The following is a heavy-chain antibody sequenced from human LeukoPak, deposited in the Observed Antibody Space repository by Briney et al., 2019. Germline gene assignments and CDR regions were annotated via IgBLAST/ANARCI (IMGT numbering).Heavy chain of an antibody. Sequence: GGSLRLSCTVSGFTVSSNSMSWVRQAPGKGLEWVSFIYSGGNTHYSDSVKGRFTISRDNSKNTLNLQMNSLRAEDTAVYYCARRAGEYSHPYDYWGQGTLVTVSS. D-gene: IGHD4-17*01. J-gene: IGHJ4*02. CDR1: GFTVSSNS. CDR3: ARRAGEYSHPYDY. CDR2: IYSGGNT. V-gene: IGHV3-53*01.